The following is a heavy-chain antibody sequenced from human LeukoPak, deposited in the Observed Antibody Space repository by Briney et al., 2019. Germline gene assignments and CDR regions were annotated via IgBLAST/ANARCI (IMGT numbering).Heavy chain of an antibody. Sequence: SVKLSRKVSGGTFSSYAISWVRQAPGQGLEWMGGIIPIFGTANYAQKFQGRVTITADKSTSRAYMELSSLRSEDTAVYYCARVGSIAASFDYWGQGTLVTVSS. J-gene: IGHJ4*02. CDR1: GGTFSSYA. CDR3: ARVGSIAASFDY. CDR2: IIPIFGTA. D-gene: IGHD6-6*01. V-gene: IGHV1-69*06.